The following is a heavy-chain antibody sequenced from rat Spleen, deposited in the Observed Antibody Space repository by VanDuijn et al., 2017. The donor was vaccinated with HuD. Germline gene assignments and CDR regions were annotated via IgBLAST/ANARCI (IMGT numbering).Heavy chain of an antibody. V-gene: IGHV7-7*01. D-gene: IGHD1-9*01. CDR1: GFTFTDFY. CDR2: IRNKASGYTT. Sequence: EVKLLESGGGLVQPGGSMRLSCAASGFTFTDFYMNWIRQPAGKAPEWLGFIRNKASGYTTEYNPSVKGRFTISRDNAKSSLYLQMDSLRSGDTATYYCARHGYNSYFDYWGQGVMVTVSS. CDR3: ARHGYNSYFDY. J-gene: IGHJ2*01.